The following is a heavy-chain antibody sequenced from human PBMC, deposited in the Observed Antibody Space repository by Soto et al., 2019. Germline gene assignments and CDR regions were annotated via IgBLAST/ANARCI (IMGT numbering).Heavy chain of an antibody. J-gene: IGHJ3*02. Sequence: SETLSLTCTVSGGSISSYWWSWVRQPPGKGLEWIGEIYHSGNTNYNPSLKSRVTISVDKSKNQFSLKLSSVTAADTAVYYCARRRITMIVVVFDAFDIWGQGTMVTVSS. CDR2: IYHSGNT. CDR1: GGSISSYW. D-gene: IGHD3-22*01. V-gene: IGHV4-4*02. CDR3: ARRRITMIVVVFDAFDI.